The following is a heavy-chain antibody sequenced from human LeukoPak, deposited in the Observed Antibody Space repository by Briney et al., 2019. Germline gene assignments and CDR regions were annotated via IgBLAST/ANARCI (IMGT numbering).Heavy chain of an antibody. V-gene: IGHV3-64D*06. J-gene: IGHJ5*02. Sequence: PGGSLRLSCSASGFTFRSYAMHWVRQAPGKGLEYVSAITSNGGNTFYADSVQGRFTISRDNSKNTLYLQMSSLRPEDTAVYYCVPRPPQLKVTWGQGTLVTVSS. CDR3: VPRPPQLKVT. CDR2: ITSNGGNT. CDR1: GFTFRSYA. D-gene: IGHD1-1*01.